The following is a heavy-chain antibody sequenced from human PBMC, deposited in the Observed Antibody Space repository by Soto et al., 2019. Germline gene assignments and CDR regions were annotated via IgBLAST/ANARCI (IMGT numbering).Heavy chain of an antibody. Sequence: QVQLVQSGAEVKKPGSSVKVSCKASGGTFSSYAISWVRQAPGQGLEWMGGIIPIFGTANYAQKFQGRVTITADESTSTAYMELSSLRSEDTAVYSCARTDEARRDGYNILDYWGQGTLATVSS. CDR1: GGTFSSYA. D-gene: IGHD5-12*01. V-gene: IGHV1-69*01. CDR2: IIPIFGTA. CDR3: ARTDEARRDGYNILDY. J-gene: IGHJ4*02.